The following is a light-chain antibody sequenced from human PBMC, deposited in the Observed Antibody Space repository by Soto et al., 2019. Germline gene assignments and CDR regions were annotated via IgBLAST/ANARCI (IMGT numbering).Light chain of an antibody. CDR2: EGS. Sequence: QSVLTQSASVSGSPGQSITISCTGTSSDVGSHNLVSWYQQHPGKAPKLMIYEGSKRPSGVSNRFSGSKSGNTASLTISGLQAEDGADYYCCSFAHSSTSVLFGGGTKLTVL. J-gene: IGLJ2*01. CDR3: CSFAHSSTSVL. V-gene: IGLV2-23*01. CDR1: SSDVGSHNL.